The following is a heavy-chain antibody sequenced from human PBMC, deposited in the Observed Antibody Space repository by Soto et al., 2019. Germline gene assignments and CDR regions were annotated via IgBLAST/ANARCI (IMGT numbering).Heavy chain of an antibody. Sequence: PGGSLRLSCAASDFTFSNYAVSWVRQAPGRGLEWVASISDKSGSTKYADSVKGRFTISRDNSQNTLFLHMNSLRAEDTALYYCARLPYSYVSLYFFDFWGQGSLVTVSS. CDR1: DFTFSNYA. D-gene: IGHD5-18*01. CDR2: ISDKSGST. CDR3: ARLPYSYVSLYFFDF. J-gene: IGHJ4*02. V-gene: IGHV3-23*01.